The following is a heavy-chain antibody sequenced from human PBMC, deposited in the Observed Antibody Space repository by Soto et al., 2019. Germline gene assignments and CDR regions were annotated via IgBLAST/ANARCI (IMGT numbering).Heavy chain of an antibody. CDR1: GGSFSGYY. CDR3: ARVFQTMVRGVIISGFDY. CDR2: INHSGST. J-gene: IGHJ4*02. Sequence: SETLSLTCAVYGGSFSGYYWSWIRQPPGKGLEWIGEINHSGSTNYNPSLKSRVTISVDTSKNQFSLKLSSVTAADTAVYYCARVFQTMVRGVIISGFDYWGQGTMVTVYS. D-gene: IGHD3-10*01. V-gene: IGHV4-34*01.